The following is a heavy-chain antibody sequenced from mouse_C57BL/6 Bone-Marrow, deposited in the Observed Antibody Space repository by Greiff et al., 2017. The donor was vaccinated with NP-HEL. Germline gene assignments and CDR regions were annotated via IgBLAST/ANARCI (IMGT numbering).Heavy chain of an antibody. Sequence: EVKLVESEGGLVQPGSSMKLSCTASGFTFSDYYMAWVRQVPEKGLEWVANINYDGSSTYYLDSLKSRFIISRDNAKNILYLQMSSLKSEDTATYYCAKDQANWDLDYWGQGTSVT. CDR1: GFTFSDYY. J-gene: IGHJ4*01. D-gene: IGHD4-1*01. V-gene: IGHV5-16*01. CDR3: AKDQANWDLDY. CDR2: INYDGSST.